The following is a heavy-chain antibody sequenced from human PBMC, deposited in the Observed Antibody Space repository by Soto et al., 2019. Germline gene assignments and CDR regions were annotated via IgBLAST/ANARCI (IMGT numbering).Heavy chain of an antibody. CDR2: IYYSGST. J-gene: IGHJ4*02. D-gene: IGHD5-12*01. V-gene: IGHV4-39*01. CDR3: ARLDLISGYDYGDDY. CDR1: GGPISSSSYY. Sequence: PSETLSLTCTVSGGPISSSSYYWGWIRQPPGKGLEWIGSIYYSGSTYYNPSLKSRVTISVDTSKNQFSLKLSSVTAADTAVYYCARLDLISGYDYGDDYWGQGTLVTVSS.